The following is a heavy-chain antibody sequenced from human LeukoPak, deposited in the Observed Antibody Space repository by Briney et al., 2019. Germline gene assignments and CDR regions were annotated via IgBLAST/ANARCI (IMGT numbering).Heavy chain of an antibody. CDR3: ARGYGSGSSDY. CDR2: ISSSGSTI. Sequence: PGGSLRLSCAASGFTFSSYEMNWVRQAPGKGLEWVSYISSSGSTIYYADSVKGRFTISRDNAKNSLYLQMNSLRAEDTAVYYCARGYGSGSSDYWGQGTLVTVSS. J-gene: IGHJ4*02. CDR1: GFTFSSYE. V-gene: IGHV3-48*03. D-gene: IGHD3-10*01.